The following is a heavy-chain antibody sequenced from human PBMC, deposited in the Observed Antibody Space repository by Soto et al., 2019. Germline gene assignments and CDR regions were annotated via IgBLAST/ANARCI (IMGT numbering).Heavy chain of an antibody. Sequence: HVHLQESGPGLVKPSGTLSLICAVSGGSISSSDWWTWVRQSPGKGLEWIGEISHGGSTNYNPSLKSRVTMSVDKSKNYFSLNLSSVTAADTAVYYCATWGTAVAGTRSDYWGQGTLVTVSS. CDR2: ISHGGST. CDR3: ATWGTAVAGTRSDY. CDR1: GGSISSSDW. D-gene: IGHD6-19*01. V-gene: IGHV4-4*02. J-gene: IGHJ4*02.